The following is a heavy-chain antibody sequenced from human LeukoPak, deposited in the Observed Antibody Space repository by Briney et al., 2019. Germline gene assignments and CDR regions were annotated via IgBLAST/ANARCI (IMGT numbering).Heavy chain of an antibody. Sequence: GGSLRLSCAASGFTFSSYAMSWVRQAPGKGLEWVSAITGSGGSTYYADSVKGRFTISRDNSKNTLYLQMNSLTTEDTAVYYCARGPGLYYYMDVWGKGTTVTVSS. CDR1: GFTFSSYA. CDR2: ITGSGGST. J-gene: IGHJ6*03. D-gene: IGHD3-10*01. V-gene: IGHV3-23*01. CDR3: ARGPGLYYYMDV.